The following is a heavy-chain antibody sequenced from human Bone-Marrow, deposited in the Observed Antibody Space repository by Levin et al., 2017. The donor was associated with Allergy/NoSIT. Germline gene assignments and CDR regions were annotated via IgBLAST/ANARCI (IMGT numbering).Heavy chain of an antibody. CDR3: WRRGYSGYDAFWFDR. V-gene: IGHV5-51*01. Sequence: GESLKISCKASGYDFSSYWIAWVRQMPGKGLEWMGNIYPADSDTRYSPSFQGQVTFSADESGSTAYLQWRSVSASDTALYYGWRRGYSGYDAFWFDRWGQGTLVTVSS. CDR1: GYDFSSYW. CDR2: IYPADSDT. J-gene: IGHJ5*02. D-gene: IGHD5-12*01.